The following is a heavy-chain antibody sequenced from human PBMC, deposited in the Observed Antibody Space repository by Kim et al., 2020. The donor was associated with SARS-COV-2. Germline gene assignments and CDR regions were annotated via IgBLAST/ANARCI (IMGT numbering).Heavy chain of an antibody. CDR2: INHSGST. CDR3: ARGKGRMVRGVQTAYYYYGMDV. J-gene: IGHJ6*02. Sequence: SETLSLTCAVYGGSFSGYYWSWIRQPPGKGLEWIGEINHSGSTNYNPSLKSRVTISVDTSKNQFSLKLSSVTAADTAVYYCARGKGRMVRGVQTAYYYYGMDVWGQGTTVTVSS. D-gene: IGHD3-10*01. V-gene: IGHV4-34*01. CDR1: GGSFSGYY.